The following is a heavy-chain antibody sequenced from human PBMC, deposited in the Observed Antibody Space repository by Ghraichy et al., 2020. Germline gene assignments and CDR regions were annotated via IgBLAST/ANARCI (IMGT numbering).Heavy chain of an antibody. D-gene: IGHD5-24*01. CDR3: ARWETTFTRFDY. CDR2: INHSGST. J-gene: IGHJ4*02. CDR1: GGSFSGYY. Sequence: SETLSLTCAVYGGSFSGYYWSWIRQPPGKGLEWIGEINHSGSTNYNPSLKSRVTISVDTSKNQFSLKLSSVTAADTAVYYCARWETTFTRFDYWGQGTLVTVSS. V-gene: IGHV4-34*01.